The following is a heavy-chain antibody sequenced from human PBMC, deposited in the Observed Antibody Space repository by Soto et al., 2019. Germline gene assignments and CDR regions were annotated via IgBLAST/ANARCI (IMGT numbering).Heavy chain of an antibody. CDR3: AREGGTMIVG. D-gene: IGHD3-22*01. V-gene: IGHV4-31*03. J-gene: IGHJ4*02. CDR2: IYYSGST. Sequence: QVQLQESGPGLVKPSQTLSLTCSVSGGSISSCVYYWCRIRQHPGKGLEWIGYIYYSGSTYYNPSLKSRVTISVDTSKNQFSLRLSSVTAADTAVYYCAREGGTMIVGWGQGTLVTVSS. CDR1: GGSISSCVYY.